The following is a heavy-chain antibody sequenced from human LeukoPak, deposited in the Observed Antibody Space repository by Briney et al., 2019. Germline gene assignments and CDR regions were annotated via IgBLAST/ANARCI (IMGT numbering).Heavy chain of an antibody. V-gene: IGHV4-39*07. D-gene: IGHD4-17*01. J-gene: IGHJ4*02. Sequence: SETLSLTCTVSGDSISSSSYYWGWIRQPPGTGLEWIGSIYYTGYTYDNPSLRSRITMSVDTPKNQFSLQLSSVTAADTAVYYCARGSWTTVTVYFDYWGQGTLVTVSS. CDR2: IYYTGYT. CDR1: GDSISSSSYY. CDR3: ARGSWTTVTVYFDY.